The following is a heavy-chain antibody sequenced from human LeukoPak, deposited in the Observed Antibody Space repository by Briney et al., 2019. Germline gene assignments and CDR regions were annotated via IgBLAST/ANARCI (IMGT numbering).Heavy chain of an antibody. V-gene: IGHV4-30-2*01. Sequence: SETLSLTCTVSGGSISSGGYYWSWIRQPPGKGLEWIGYIYHSGSTYYNPSLKSRVTISVDRSKNQFSLKLSSVTAADTAVYYCASGVRDAKSYYFDYWGQGTLVTVSS. CDR3: ASGVRDAKSYYFDY. CDR2: IYHSGST. CDR1: GGSISSGGYY. D-gene: IGHD3-3*01. J-gene: IGHJ4*02.